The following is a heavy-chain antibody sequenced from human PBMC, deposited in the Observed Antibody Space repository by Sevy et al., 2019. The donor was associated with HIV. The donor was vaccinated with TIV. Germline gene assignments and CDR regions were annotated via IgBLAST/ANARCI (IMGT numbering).Heavy chain of an antibody. CDR1: GGSISSYY. Sequence: SETLSLTCTVSGGSISSYYWSWIRHPAGKGLEWIGRIYTSGSTNYNPSLKSRVTMSVDTSKNQFSLKLSSVTAADTAVYYCARDGCSGGSCYHYYYYYGMDVWGQGTTVTVSS. J-gene: IGHJ6*02. V-gene: IGHV4-4*07. D-gene: IGHD2-15*01. CDR3: ARDGCSGGSCYHYYYYYGMDV. CDR2: IYTSGST.